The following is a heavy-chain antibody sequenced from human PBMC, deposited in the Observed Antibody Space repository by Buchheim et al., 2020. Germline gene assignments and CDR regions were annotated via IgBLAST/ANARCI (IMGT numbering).Heavy chain of an antibody. J-gene: IGHJ4*02. V-gene: IGHV3-21*01. CDR3: ARDFSGWSHDY. Sequence: DVQLVESGGGLVMPGGSLTLSCVTSGFSFSPFGMTWVRQAPGKGLEWVATVGSGHHTFYADLVEGRFTVSRDNARSSVYLQLNSLRAEDTAVYFCARDFSGWSHDYWGQGTL. CDR1: GFSFSPFG. D-gene: IGHD6-19*01. CDR2: VGSGHHT.